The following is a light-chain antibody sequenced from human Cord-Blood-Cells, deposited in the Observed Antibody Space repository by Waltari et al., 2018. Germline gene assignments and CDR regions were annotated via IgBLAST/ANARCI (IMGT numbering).Light chain of an antibody. Sequence: DIQMTQSPSSLSASVGDIVIITCQASQNISNYLNWYQQKPGKAPKLLIYDASNLETGVPSRFSGSGSGTDFTFTISSLQPEYIATYYCQQYDNLPLTFGGGTKVEIK. J-gene: IGKJ4*01. V-gene: IGKV1-33*01. CDR3: QQYDNLPLT. CDR2: DAS. CDR1: QNISNY.